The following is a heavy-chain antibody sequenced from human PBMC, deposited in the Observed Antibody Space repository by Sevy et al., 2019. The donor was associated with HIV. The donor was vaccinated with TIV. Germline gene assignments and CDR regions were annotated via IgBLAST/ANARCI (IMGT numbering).Heavy chain of an antibody. CDR3: ALERLSSDVAEYFQN. Sequence: GGSLRLSCAASGFMFSNCGMHWVRQAPGKGLEWVATISFDGSNKHYADSVKGRFTISRDNSQNSLYLQMNSLRTEDTAVYYCALERLSSDVAEYFQNWGQGTLVTVSS. CDR1: GFMFSNCG. V-gene: IGHV3-30*03. CDR2: ISFDGSNK. D-gene: IGHD1-1*01. J-gene: IGHJ1*01.